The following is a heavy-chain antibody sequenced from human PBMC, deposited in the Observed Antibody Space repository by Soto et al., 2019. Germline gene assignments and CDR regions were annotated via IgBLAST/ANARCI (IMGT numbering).Heavy chain of an antibody. Sequence: LSLTCTVSGGSISSGDYYWSWIRQPPGKGLEWIGYIYYSGSTYYNPSLKSRVTISVDTSKNQFSLKLSSVTAADTAVYYCARGRYFDWAYYFDYWGQGTLVTASS. V-gene: IGHV4-30-4*01. CDR1: GGSISSGDYY. D-gene: IGHD3-9*01. CDR2: IYYSGST. CDR3: ARGRYFDWAYYFDY. J-gene: IGHJ4*02.